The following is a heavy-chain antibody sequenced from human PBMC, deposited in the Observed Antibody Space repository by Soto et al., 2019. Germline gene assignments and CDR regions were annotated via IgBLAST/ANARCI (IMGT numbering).Heavy chain of an antibody. CDR3: ARDPGVVAATQYYYYGMDV. V-gene: IGHV1-69*13. CDR1: GGTFSSCA. Sequence: SVKVSCKASGGTFSSCAISWVRQAPGQGLEWMGGIIPIFGTANYAQKFQGRVTITADESTSTAYMELSSLRSEDTAVYYCARDPGVVAATQYYYYGMDVWGQGTTVTV. D-gene: IGHD2-15*01. J-gene: IGHJ6*02. CDR2: IIPIFGTA.